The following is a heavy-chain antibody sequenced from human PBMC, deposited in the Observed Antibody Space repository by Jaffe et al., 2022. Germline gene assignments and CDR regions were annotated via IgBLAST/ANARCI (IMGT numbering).Heavy chain of an antibody. J-gene: IGHJ3*02. V-gene: IGHV3-11*01. CDR1: GFTFSDYY. CDR2: ISSSGSTI. D-gene: IGHD2-15*01. Sequence: QVQLVESGGGLVKPGGSLRLSCAASGFTFSDYYMSWIRQAPGKGLEWVSYISSSGSTIYYADSVKGRFTISRDNAKNSLYLQMNSLRAEDTAVYYCARDRCSGGSCYLDAYRHAFDIWGQGTMVTVSS. CDR3: ARDRCSGGSCYLDAYRHAFDI.